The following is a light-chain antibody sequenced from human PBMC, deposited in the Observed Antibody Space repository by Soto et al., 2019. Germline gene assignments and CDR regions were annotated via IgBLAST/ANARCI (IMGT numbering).Light chain of an antibody. Sequence: DIQLTQSPSFLSASVGDRVTITCRASQGISSYLAWYQQKPGQAPNLLIHTASTLQSGVPSRFSGSGSGKEFTLTISSLQPEDFATYDCQQRNSYPITFGQGTRLEIK. CDR2: TAS. J-gene: IGKJ5*01. V-gene: IGKV1-9*01. CDR3: QQRNSYPIT. CDR1: QGISSY.